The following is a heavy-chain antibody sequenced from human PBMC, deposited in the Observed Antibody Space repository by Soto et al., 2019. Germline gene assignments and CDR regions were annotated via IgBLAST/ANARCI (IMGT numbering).Heavy chain of an antibody. CDR1: GLTVTNNH. Sequence: VDLVETGGGLIQPGGSLRLSCAVSGLTVTNNHMNWNWVRQAPGKVLEWVSVIYGADNDNTYYADSVRDRFTVSRDSSQNMVFLQMNDLRAEDTAVYYCARGGYDWGQGTLVTVSS. V-gene: IGHV3-53*02. CDR3: ARGGYD. J-gene: IGHJ4*02. CDR2: IYGADNDNT. D-gene: IGHD6-13*01.